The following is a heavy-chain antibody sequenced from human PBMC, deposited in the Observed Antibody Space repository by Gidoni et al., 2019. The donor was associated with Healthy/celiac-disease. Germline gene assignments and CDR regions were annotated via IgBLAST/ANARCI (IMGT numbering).Heavy chain of an antibody. D-gene: IGHD3-9*01. Sequence: QITLKESGPTLVKPTQTLTLTCTFSGFSLSTSGVGVGWIRQPPGKALEWLALIYWDDDKRYSPSLKSRLTITKDTSKNQVVLTMTNMDPVDTATYYCAHMETYYDILTGALTPNFDYWGQGTLVTVSS. CDR1: GFSLSTSGVG. J-gene: IGHJ4*02. CDR2: IYWDDDK. CDR3: AHMETYYDILTGALTPNFDY. V-gene: IGHV2-5*02.